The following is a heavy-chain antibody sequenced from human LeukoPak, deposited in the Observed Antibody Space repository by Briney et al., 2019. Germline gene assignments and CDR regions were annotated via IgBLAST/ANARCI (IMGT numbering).Heavy chain of an antibody. CDR2: IIPVFGTT. D-gene: IGHD5-18*01. CDR3: ARCGYSSGLDLVAGAFDI. V-gene: IGHV1-69*06. Sequence: ASVKVSCKASGGTFSSYAVSWVRLTPGQGLEWLGGIIPVFGTTTYAQKFQAKVTMTADKSTNTAYLEISSLTSDDTAVYYCARCGYSSGLDLVAGAFDIWGQGTLVTVSS. CDR1: GGTFSSYA. J-gene: IGHJ3*02.